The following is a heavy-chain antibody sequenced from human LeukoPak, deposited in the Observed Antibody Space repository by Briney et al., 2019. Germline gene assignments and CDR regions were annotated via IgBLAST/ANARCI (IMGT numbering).Heavy chain of an antibody. Sequence: GGSLRLSCAASGLIFSSYAMRWVRQAPGKGLEWVSGISGSGGSTYYADSVKGRFTTSRDNSKNTLYLQMSSLRAEDTAVYYCAKDLLTTVTPPGYWGQGTLVTVSS. V-gene: IGHV3-23*01. CDR2: ISGSGGST. J-gene: IGHJ4*02. CDR1: GLIFSSYA. D-gene: IGHD4-17*01. CDR3: AKDLLTTVTPPGY.